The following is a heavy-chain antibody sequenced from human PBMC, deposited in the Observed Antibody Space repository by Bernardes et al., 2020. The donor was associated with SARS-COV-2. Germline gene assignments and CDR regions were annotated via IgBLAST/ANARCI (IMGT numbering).Heavy chain of an antibody. V-gene: IGHV4-39*01. CDR1: GGSISSNTYY. CDR3: ARLSVAVSGIGN. CDR2: IYYTGYT. J-gene: IGHJ4*02. D-gene: IGHD6-19*01. Sequence: SETLSLTCTVSGGSISSNTYYWGWIRQPPGKGLEWIGGIYYTGYTYYNPSLKSRVTVSVDTSKNQFSLKLSSVTAADTAVYYCARLSVAVSGIGNWGQGILVTVSS.